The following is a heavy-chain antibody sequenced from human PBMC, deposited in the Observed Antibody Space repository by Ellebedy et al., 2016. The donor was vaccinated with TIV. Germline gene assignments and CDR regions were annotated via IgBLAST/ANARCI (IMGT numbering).Heavy chain of an antibody. Sequence: PGGSLRLSCAASGFTFSSYSLNWVRRAPGKGLAWVAYISVSGTTTYYGDSVKGRFTISRDNSKNTLYLQMNSLRAEDTAVYYCARPHQHYGDYGYDAFDIWGQGTMVTVSS. D-gene: IGHD4-17*01. CDR3: ARPHQHYGDYGYDAFDI. J-gene: IGHJ3*02. CDR2: ISVSGTTT. CDR1: GFTFSSYS. V-gene: IGHV3-48*01.